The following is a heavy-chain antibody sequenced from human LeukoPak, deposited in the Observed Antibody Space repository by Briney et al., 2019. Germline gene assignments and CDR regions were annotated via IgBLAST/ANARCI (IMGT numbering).Heavy chain of an antibody. CDR3: ARAYSSSSVGILVVGATHPFDY. CDR1: GGSFSGYY. V-gene: IGHV4-34*01. CDR2: INHSGST. D-gene: IGHD1-26*01. Sequence: SETLSLTCAVYGGSFSGYYWSWIRQPPGKGLEWIGEINHSGSTNYNPSLKSRVTISVDTSKNQFSLKLSSVTAADTAVYYCARAYSSSSVGILVVGATHPFDYWGQGTLVTVSS. J-gene: IGHJ4*02.